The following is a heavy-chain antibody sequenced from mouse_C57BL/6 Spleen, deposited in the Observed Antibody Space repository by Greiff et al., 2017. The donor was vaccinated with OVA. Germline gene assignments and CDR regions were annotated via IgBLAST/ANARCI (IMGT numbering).Heavy chain of an antibody. D-gene: IGHD5-1*01. J-gene: IGHJ1*03. V-gene: IGHV5-4*01. CDR3: ARDHVLNWYFYV. CDR2: ISDGGSYT. CDR1: GFTFSSYA. Sequence: EVKVVESGGGLVKPGGSLKLSCAASGFTFSSYAMSWVRQTPEKRLEWVATISDGGSYTYYPDNVKGRFTISRDNAKNNLYLQMSHLKSEDTAMYYCARDHVLNWYFYVWGTGTTVTVSS.